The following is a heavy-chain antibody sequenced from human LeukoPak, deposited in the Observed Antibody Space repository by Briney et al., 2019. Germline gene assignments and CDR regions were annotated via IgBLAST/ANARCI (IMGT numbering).Heavy chain of an antibody. CDR1: GFTFSSYG. CDR2: IWYDGSNK. V-gene: IGHV3-33*06. CDR3: AQDIVVVPAAMAGGDFDY. Sequence: PGRSLRLSCAASGFTFSSYGMHWVRQAPGKGLEWVAVIWYDGSNKYYADSVKGRFTISRDNSENTLYLQMNSLRAEDTAVYYCAQDIVVVPAAMAGGDFDYWGQGTLVTVSS. D-gene: IGHD2-2*01. J-gene: IGHJ4*02.